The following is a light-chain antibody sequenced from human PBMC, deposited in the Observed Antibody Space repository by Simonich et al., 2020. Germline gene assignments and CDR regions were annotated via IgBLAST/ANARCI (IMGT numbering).Light chain of an antibody. CDR3: QSYDSSNWV. CDR2: EDN. Sequence: NFMLTQPHSVSESPGKTVTISCTRSSGSIASNYVQWYQQRPGSAPTTVIYEDNQSPSGVPDRFSGSIDSSSNSASLTISRLKTEDEADYYCQSYDSSNWVFGGGTKLTVL. V-gene: IGLV6-57*03. CDR1: SGSIASNY. J-gene: IGLJ3*02.